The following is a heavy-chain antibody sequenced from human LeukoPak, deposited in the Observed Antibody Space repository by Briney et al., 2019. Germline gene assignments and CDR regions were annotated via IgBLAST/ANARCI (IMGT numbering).Heavy chain of an antibody. D-gene: IGHD5-18*01. J-gene: IGHJ4*02. CDR2: ISYDGRKK. Sequence: PGRSLTLSCAVSGFTFSNHGMHWVRQAPGKGLEWVAVISYDGRKKYYADSAKGRFTISRDNSKNTLYLQMNSLRVEDTALYYCAKGYINAMDYFDYWGQGTLVTVSS. CDR3: AKGYINAMDYFDY. CDR1: GFTFSNHG. V-gene: IGHV3-30*18.